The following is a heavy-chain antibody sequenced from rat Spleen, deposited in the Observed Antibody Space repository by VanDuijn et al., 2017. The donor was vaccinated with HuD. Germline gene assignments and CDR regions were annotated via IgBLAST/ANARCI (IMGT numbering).Heavy chain of an antibody. D-gene: IGHD1-11*01. CDR1: GFSLNIYG. Sequence: QVQLKESGPGLVQSSQTLSLTCTVSGFSLNIYGVNWVRQPPGKGLEWMGVIWSNGGTDYNSAIKSRLTINRDTSKSQVFLKIHSLQTDDTAIYFCARSYGGYTQHWFTYWGQGALVTVSS. CDR3: ARSYGGYTQHWFTY. CDR2: IWSNGGT. V-gene: IGHV2-1*01. J-gene: IGHJ3*01.